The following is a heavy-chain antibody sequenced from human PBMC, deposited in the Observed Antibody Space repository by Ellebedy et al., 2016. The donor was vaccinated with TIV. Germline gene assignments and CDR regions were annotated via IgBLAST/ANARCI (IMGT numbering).Heavy chain of an antibody. CDR2: ISHTGSRT. CDR3: AKGRGGGSDSSAPRYYFDY. Sequence: PGGSLRLSCAASGFTFSGYAMSWVRQAPGKGLGWVSTISHTGSRTYYADSVEGRFTISRDNSKKTLYLQMNSLRAEDTAIYYWAKGRGGGSDSSAPRYYFDYWGLGTLVTVSS. V-gene: IGHV3-23*01. J-gene: IGHJ4*02. D-gene: IGHD3-22*01. CDR1: GFTFSGYA.